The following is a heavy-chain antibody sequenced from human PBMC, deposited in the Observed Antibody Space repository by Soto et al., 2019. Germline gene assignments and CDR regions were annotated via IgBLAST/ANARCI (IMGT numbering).Heavy chain of an antibody. CDR3: ARDRYSSSWYGGYYYSYGMEV. D-gene: IGHD6-13*01. J-gene: IGHJ6*01. CDR1: VFTFSSYD. Sequence: VGSLRLSCASSVFTFSSYDMHCVRQSTGKGLEWVSAIGTAGDTYYPGSVKGRFTISRENAKNSLYLQMNSLRAGDTAVYYCARDRYSSSWYGGYYYSYGMEVLGQGTTVTVSS. V-gene: IGHV3-13*01. CDR2: IGTAGDT.